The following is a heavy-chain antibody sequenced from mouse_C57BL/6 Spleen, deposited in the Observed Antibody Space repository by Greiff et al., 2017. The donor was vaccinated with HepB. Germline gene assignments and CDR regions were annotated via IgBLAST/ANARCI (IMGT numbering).Heavy chain of an antibody. CDR3: ARSDYGSSTWFAY. Sequence: VQLQQPGAELVMPGASVKLSCKASGYTFTSYWMHWVKQRPGQGLEWIGEIDPSDSYTSYNQKFKGKSTLTVDKSSSTAYMQLSSLTSEDSAVYYCARSDYGSSTWFAYWGQGTLVTVSA. CDR2: IDPSDSYT. D-gene: IGHD1-1*01. J-gene: IGHJ3*01. CDR1: GYTFTSYW. V-gene: IGHV1-69*01.